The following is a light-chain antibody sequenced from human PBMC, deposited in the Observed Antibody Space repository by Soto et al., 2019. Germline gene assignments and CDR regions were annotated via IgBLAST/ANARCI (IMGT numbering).Light chain of an antibody. CDR2: GIS. Sequence: EIVLTQSPATLSVSPGERATLSCRASQSINNNYLACYQQKPGQAPRLLIYGISTKATGVPARFSGSGSGPEFTLSISSLQSEDFAVYSCQQYSQWPITFGQGTRLEMK. CDR3: QQYSQWPIT. CDR1: QSINNN. V-gene: IGKV3-15*01. J-gene: IGKJ5*01.